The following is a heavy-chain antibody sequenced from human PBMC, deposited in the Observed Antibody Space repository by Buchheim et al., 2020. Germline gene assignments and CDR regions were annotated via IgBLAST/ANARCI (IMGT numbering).Heavy chain of an antibody. V-gene: IGHV3-30-3*01. D-gene: IGHD2-2*01. CDR3: ARDRCASCHGFDP. CDR1: GFTFSSYA. J-gene: IGHJ5*02. CDR2: ISYDGSNK. Sequence: VQLVESGGGLVQPGRSLRLSCAASGFTFSSYAMHWVRQAPGKGLEWVAVISYDGSNKYYADSVKGRFTISRDNSKNTLYLQMNSLRAEDTAVYYCARDRCASCHGFDPWGQGTL.